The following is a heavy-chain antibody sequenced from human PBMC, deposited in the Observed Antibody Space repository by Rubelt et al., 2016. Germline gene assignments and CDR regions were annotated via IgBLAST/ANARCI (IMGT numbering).Heavy chain of an antibody. CDR2: IFYSENT. CDR3: ARGGADFYFDF. D-gene: IGHD2-21*02. Sequence: QVRLQESGPGLVKPSETLSLTCTVSGGPISSYYWTWIRQSPGKGLEWIGHIFYSENTSYNPSLKSRLTMSLDTPKKQFSLKLNSVTAADTALYYCARGGADFYFDFWGQGTLVTVSS. CDR1: GGPISSYY. J-gene: IGHJ4*02. V-gene: IGHV4-59*01.